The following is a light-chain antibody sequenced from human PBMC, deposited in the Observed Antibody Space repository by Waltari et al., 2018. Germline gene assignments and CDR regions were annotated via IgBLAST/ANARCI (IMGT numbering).Light chain of an antibody. V-gene: IGKV3-11*01. CDR2: DAS. CDR3: QQRSNWPLHT. Sequence: IVLTQSPATLSLSPGERATVSCRASQGVSSYLAWYQQRPGQAPRLLIYDASNRATGIPARFSGSGSGTDFTLTISTLEPEDFAVYYCQQRSNWPLHTFGQGTKLEIK. J-gene: IGKJ2*01. CDR1: QGVSSY.